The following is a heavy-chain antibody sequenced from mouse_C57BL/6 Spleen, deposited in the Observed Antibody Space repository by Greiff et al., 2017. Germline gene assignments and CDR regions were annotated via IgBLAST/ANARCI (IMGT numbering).Heavy chain of an antibody. J-gene: IGHJ2*01. Sequence: CKATGYTFTGYWIEWVKQRPGHGLEWIGEILPGSGSTNYNEKFKGKATFTADTSSNTAYIQLSSLTTEDSAIYYCARGGRNWEGGYLDYWGQGTTLTVSS. CDR2: ILPGSGST. CDR1: GYTFTGYW. CDR3: ARGGRNWEGGYLDY. V-gene: IGHV1-9*01. D-gene: IGHD4-1*01.